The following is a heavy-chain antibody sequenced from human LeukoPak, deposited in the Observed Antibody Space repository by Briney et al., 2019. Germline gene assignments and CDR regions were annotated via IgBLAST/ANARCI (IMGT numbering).Heavy chain of an antibody. J-gene: IGHJ4*02. CDR3: ARDYDSSGYPIRGAFDI. CDR1: GFTFSSYS. D-gene: IGHD3-22*01. Sequence: GGSLRLSCAASGFTFSSYSMNWVRQAPGKGLEWVSSISSSSSYIYYADSVKGRFTISRDNAKNTLYLQMNSLRAEDTAVYYCARDYDSSGYPIRGAFDIWGQGTLVTVSS. CDR2: ISSSSSYI. V-gene: IGHV3-21*01.